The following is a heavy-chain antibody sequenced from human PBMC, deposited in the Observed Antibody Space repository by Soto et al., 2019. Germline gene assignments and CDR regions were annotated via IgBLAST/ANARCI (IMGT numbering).Heavy chain of an antibody. D-gene: IGHD3-22*01. Sequence: PGESLKISCKGSGHIFSNYWIGWVRQMPGKGLEWMGIIYPCDSDTRYSPSFQGQVTITVDKSINTAYLQWSRLKASDTAIYYCARQRLWGTSGYYYFENWGQGTLVTVSS. CDR3: ARQRLWGTSGYYYFEN. J-gene: IGHJ4*02. V-gene: IGHV5-51*01. CDR1: GHIFSNYW. CDR2: IYPCDSDT.